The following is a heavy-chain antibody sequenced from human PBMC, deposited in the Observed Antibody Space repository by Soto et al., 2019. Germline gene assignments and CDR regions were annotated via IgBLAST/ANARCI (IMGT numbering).Heavy chain of an antibody. J-gene: IGHJ4*02. V-gene: IGHV3-66*01. CDR3: ARENLTDPGVLGY. D-gene: IGHD3-10*01. CDR1: GFTVSSNY. Sequence: GGSLRLSCAASGFTVSSNYMSWVRQAPGKGLEWVSVIYSGGSTYYADSVKGRFTISRDNSKNTLYLQMNSLRAEDTAVYYCARENLTDPGVLGYWGQGTLVTVSS. CDR2: IYSGGST.